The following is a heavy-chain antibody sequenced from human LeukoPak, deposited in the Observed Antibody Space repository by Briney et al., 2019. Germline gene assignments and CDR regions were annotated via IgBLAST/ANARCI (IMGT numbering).Heavy chain of an antibody. CDR2: IYYSGST. CDR1: GGSISSYY. Sequence: SETLSLTCTVSGGSISSYYWSWIRQPPGKGLEWIGYIYYSGSTNYNPSLKSRVIISVDTSKNQFSLKLSSVTAADTAVYYCAIIGSPHDYWGQGTLVTVSS. V-gene: IGHV4-59*01. CDR3: AIIGSPHDY. J-gene: IGHJ4*02. D-gene: IGHD6-19*01.